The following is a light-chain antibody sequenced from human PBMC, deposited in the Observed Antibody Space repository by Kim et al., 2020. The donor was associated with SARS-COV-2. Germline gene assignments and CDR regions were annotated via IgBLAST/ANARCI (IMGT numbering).Light chain of an antibody. CDR2: AAS. CDR1: QRISNY. CDR3: QQSYTSPRT. V-gene: IGKV1-39*01. J-gene: IGKJ1*01. Sequence: ASVGDRVTITCRAGQRISNYLNWYQQKPGKAPNLLIYAASSLQSGVPSRFSGSGSGTDFTLTISSLQPEDFATYYCQQSYTSPRTFGQGTKVDIK.